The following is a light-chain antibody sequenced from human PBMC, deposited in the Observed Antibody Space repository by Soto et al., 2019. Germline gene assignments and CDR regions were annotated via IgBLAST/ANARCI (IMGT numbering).Light chain of an antibody. Sequence: EIVLTQSPATLSLSPGERATLSCRASQSVSSYLAWYQQKPGQAPRLLIYGASTRATGVPARFTGSGSGTEFTLTISRLQPEDFALYYCQQYNNWPPITFGQGTDWRL. CDR1: QSVSSY. V-gene: IGKV3-15*01. CDR2: GAS. CDR3: QQYNNWPPIT. J-gene: IGKJ5*01.